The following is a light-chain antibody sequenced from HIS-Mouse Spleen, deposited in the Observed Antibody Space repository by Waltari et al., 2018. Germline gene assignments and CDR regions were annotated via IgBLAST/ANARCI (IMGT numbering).Light chain of an antibody. J-gene: IGKJ1*01. Sequence: DIQLTQSPSFLSASVGDRVTITCRASQGISSYLAWYQQKPGTAPKLLIYAASTLQSGVPSRFSGSGSGTELPLTISSLQPEDFATYYCQQLNSYPPTFGQGTKVEIK. CDR2: AAS. V-gene: IGKV1-9*01. CDR1: QGISSY. CDR3: QQLNSYPPT.